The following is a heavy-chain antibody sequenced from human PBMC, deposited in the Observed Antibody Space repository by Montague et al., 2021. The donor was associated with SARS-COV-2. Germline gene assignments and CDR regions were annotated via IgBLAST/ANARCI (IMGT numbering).Heavy chain of an antibody. CDR1: EGPFWFTVDP. D-gene: IGHD2-15*01. V-gene: IGHV4-39*01. Sequence: SETLSLTCTFTEGPFWFTVDPSAWSPQPPTKALDCMGNIYNAGPTTYNPYLRTRLTIFVDTSKNQFSLKLSSVTAADTAVYYCATRTRYPQNDFGFWGQGTPLSVSS. J-gene: IGHJ4*02. CDR3: ATRTRYPQNDFGF. CDR2: IYNAGPT.